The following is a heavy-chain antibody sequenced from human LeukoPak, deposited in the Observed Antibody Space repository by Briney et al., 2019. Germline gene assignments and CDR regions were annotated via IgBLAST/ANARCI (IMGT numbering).Heavy chain of an antibody. V-gene: IGHV3-7*03. J-gene: IGHJ4*02. CDR2: IKQDGSEK. Sequence: GGSLRLSCAASGFTFSSYWMSWVRQAPGKGLEWVANIKQDGSEKYYVDSVRGRFTISRDNSKNTLYLQMNSLRAEDTAVYYCAKDLSPGVYWGQGTLVTVSS. CDR1: GFTFSSYW. CDR3: AKDLSPGVY.